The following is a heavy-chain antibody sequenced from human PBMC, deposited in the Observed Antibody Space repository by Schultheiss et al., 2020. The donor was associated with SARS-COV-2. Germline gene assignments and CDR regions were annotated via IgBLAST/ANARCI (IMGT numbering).Heavy chain of an antibody. V-gene: IGHV1-69*13. CDR3: ARDMRLGELFNYFDY. J-gene: IGHJ4*02. CDR2: IIPIFGTA. CDR1: GYTFTSYG. D-gene: IGHD3-16*01. Sequence: SVKVSCKASGYTFTSYGISWVRQAPGQGLEWMGGIIPIFGTANYAQKFQGRVTITADESTSTAYMELSSLRSEDTAVYYCARDMRLGELFNYFDYWGQGTLVTVSS.